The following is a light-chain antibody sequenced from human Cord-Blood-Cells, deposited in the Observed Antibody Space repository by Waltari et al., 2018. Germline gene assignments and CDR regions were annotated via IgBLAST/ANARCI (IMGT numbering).Light chain of an antibody. CDR1: QRVSSY. CDR2: DAS. Sequence: EIVLTQSPATLSLSPGERATLSCRASQRVSSYLAWYQHKPCQAPRLLIYDASNRATGIPARFSGSGSGTDFTLTISSLEPEDFAVYYCQQRSNWPPLFTFGPGTKVDIK. V-gene: IGKV3-11*01. J-gene: IGKJ3*01. CDR3: QQRSNWPPLFT.